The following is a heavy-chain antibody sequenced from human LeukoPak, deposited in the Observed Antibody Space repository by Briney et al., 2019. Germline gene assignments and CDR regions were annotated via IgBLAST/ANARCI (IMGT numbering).Heavy chain of an antibody. J-gene: IGHJ4*02. CDR2: INTNTGNP. D-gene: IGHD4-23*01. CDR3: ARDSLSSVVTGGGY. V-gene: IGHV7-4-1*02. Sequence: WINTNTGNPTYAQGFTGRFVFSLDTSVSTAYLQISSLKAEDTAVYYCARDSLSSVVTGGGYWGQGTLVTVSS.